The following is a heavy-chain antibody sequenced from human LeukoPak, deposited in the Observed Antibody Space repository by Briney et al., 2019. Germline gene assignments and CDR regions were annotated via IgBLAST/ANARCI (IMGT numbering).Heavy chain of an antibody. CDR2: IYYSGST. Sequence: SETLSLTCTVSGGSISSYYWSWIRQPPGKGLEWIGYIYYSGSTNYNPSLKSRVTISVDRSKNQFSLKLSSVTAADTAVYYCARDKSLYWFDPWGQGTLVTVSS. V-gene: IGHV4-59*12. CDR1: GGSISSYY. J-gene: IGHJ5*02. CDR3: ARDKSLYWFDP.